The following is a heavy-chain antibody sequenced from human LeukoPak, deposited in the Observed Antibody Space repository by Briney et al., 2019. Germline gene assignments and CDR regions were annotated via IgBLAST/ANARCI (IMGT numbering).Heavy chain of an antibody. CDR3: ARHGRPYSGSYYYAFDI. D-gene: IGHD1-26*01. Sequence: SETLSLTCAVYGGSFSGYYWSWIRQPPGKGLEWIGEINHSGSTNYNPSLKSRVTISVDTSKNQFSLKLSSVTAADTAVYYCARHGRPYSGSYYYAFDIWGQGTMVTVSS. V-gene: IGHV4-34*01. CDR1: GGSFSGYY. J-gene: IGHJ3*02. CDR2: INHSGST.